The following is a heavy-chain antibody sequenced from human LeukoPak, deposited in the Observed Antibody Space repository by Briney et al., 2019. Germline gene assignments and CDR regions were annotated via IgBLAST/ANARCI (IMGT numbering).Heavy chain of an antibody. V-gene: IGHV4-34*01. D-gene: IGHD2-15*01. Sequence: PSETLSLTCAVYGGSFSGYYWSWIRQPPGKGLEWIGEINHSGSTNYNPSLKSRVTVSVDTSKNQFSLELSSVTAADTAVYYCARGPVRRYCSGGSCYGYYYMDVWGKGTTVTVSS. CDR2: INHSGST. CDR3: ARGPVRRYCSGGSCYGYYYMDV. CDR1: GGSFSGYY. J-gene: IGHJ6*03.